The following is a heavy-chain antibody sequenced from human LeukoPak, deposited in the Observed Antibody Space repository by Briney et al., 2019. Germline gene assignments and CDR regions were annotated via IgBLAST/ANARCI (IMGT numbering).Heavy chain of an antibody. CDR1: GFTFNIYG. CDR2: IGPSGGST. Sequence: GGSLRLSCEATGFTFNIYGLSWVRQAPGKGLEWVSGIGPSGGSTYFADSVKGRFTISRDNSKNTMYLQMNSLRGDDTAVYYCTRDRRLASFDNWGQGTLVTVSS. V-gene: IGHV3-23*01. J-gene: IGHJ4*02. CDR3: TRDRRLASFDN.